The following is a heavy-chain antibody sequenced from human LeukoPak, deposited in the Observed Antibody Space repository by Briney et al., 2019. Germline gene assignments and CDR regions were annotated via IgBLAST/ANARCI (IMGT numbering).Heavy chain of an antibody. CDR3: ARDPPVVPAAIGY. Sequence: SETLSLTCTVSGGSISSGGYYWSSIRQHPEKGLEWIGYIYYSGSTYYNPSLKSRVTISVDTSKNQFSLKLSSVTAADTAVYYCARDPPVVPAAIGYWGQGTLVTVSS. CDR2: IYYSGST. D-gene: IGHD2-2*01. J-gene: IGHJ4*02. V-gene: IGHV4-31*03. CDR1: GGSISSGGYY.